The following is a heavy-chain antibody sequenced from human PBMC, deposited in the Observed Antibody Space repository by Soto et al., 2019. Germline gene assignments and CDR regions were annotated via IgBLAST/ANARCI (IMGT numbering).Heavy chain of an antibody. D-gene: IGHD1-1*01. J-gene: IGHJ6*02. CDR3: AREDDAAGMYV. Sequence: QVHLQESGPGLVKPSETVSLTCTIGASSISLYYWGWVRQPPGKGLEWIGSIYHSGSSYYNPSLKSRGSLSPETSRGQLSLNLTAVTAADTAVYYCAREDDAAGMYVWGQGTTVIVSS. CDR2: IYHSGSS. V-gene: IGHV4-38-2*02. CDR1: ASSISLYY.